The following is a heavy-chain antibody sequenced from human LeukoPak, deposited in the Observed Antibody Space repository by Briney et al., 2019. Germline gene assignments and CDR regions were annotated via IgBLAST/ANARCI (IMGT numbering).Heavy chain of an antibody. CDR1: GYTFTSYG. J-gene: IGHJ4*02. V-gene: IGHV1-18*01. CDR2: ISAYNGNA. D-gene: IGHD2-8*02. CDR3: ARLTWWDGYRFDY. Sequence: GASVKVSCKASGYTFTSYGISWVRQAPGQGLEWMGWISAYNGNAKYAQKVQGRVTMATDTSTSTAYIELRSLRSDDTAVYYCARLTWWDGYRFDYWGQGTLVTVSS.